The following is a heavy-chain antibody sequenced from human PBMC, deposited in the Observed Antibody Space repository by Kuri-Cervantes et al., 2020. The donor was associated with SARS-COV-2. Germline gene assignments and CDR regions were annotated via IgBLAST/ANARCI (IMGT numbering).Heavy chain of an antibody. V-gene: IGHV4-39*07. Sequence: GSLRLSCTVSGGSISSGSYYWGWIRQPPGKGLEWIGSIYYTGITYYSPSLKSRVTISVDTSKNQFSLRLTSVTAADTAVYYCARSSGWAAAFDIWGQGTMVTVSS. CDR1: GGSISSGSYY. D-gene: IGHD6-19*01. CDR2: IYYTGIT. CDR3: ARSSGWAAAFDI. J-gene: IGHJ3*02.